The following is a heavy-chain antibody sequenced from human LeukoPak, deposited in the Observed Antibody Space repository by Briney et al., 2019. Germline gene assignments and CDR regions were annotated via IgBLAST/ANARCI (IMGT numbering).Heavy chain of an antibody. V-gene: IGHV3-23*01. Sequence: PGGSLRLSCAASGFTFSSYAMSWVRQAPGKGLEWVSAISGGGGSTYYADSVKGRFTISRDNSRSTLYLQMNSLRPEDTAIYYCAREGYYGSGSPPSLYFDYWGQGTLVTVSS. CDR3: AREGYYGSGSPPSLYFDY. D-gene: IGHD3-10*01. CDR1: GFTFSSYA. CDR2: ISGGGGST. J-gene: IGHJ4*02.